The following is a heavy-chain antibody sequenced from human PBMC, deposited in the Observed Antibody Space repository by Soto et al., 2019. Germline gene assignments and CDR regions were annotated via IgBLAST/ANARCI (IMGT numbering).Heavy chain of an antibody. CDR2: INPNSGGT. J-gene: IGHJ3*02. Sequence: VSVKVSCKASGYTFTVYYMHWVRQAPGQGLEWMGWINPNSGGTNYAQKFQGWVTMTRDTSISTAYMELSRLRSDDTAVYYCARVLNSSSWYGAFDIWGQGTMVTVSS. CDR3: ARVLNSSSWYGAFDI. V-gene: IGHV1-2*04. D-gene: IGHD6-13*01. CDR1: GYTFTVYY.